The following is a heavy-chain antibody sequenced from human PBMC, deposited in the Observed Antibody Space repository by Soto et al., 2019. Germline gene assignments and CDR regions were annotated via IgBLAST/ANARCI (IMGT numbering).Heavy chain of an antibody. D-gene: IGHD6-19*01. CDR3: ARVTAIAVAAHDFYYFDY. CDR2: IIPIFGTA. Sequence: ASVKVSCKASGYTFTSYGISWVRQAPGQGLEWMGGIIPIFGTANYAQKFQGRATITADESTSTAYMELSSLRSEDTAVYYCARVTAIAVAAHDFYYFDYWGQGTLVTVSS. V-gene: IGHV1-69*13. J-gene: IGHJ4*02. CDR1: GYTFTSYG.